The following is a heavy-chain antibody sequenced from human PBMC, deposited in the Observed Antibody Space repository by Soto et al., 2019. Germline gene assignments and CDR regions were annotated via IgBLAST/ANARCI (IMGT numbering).Heavy chain of an antibody. V-gene: IGHV4-30-2*01. CDR1: GASISSGRFS. CDR2: IYHSGST. D-gene: IGHD4-4*01. CDR3: ARRRRDSHNFDY. J-gene: IGHJ4*02. Sequence: PSETLSLTCAVSGASISSGRFSWNWIRQPPGKGLEWLGYIYHSGSTYYNPSLKSRITISADTLKNEFSLKLSSVTAADTAVYYCARRRRDSHNFDYWGQGTLVTVSS.